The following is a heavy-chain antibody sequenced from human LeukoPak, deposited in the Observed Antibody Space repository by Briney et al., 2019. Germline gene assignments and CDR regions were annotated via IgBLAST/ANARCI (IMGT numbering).Heavy chain of an antibody. D-gene: IGHD6-13*01. CDR2: IIPIFGTA. J-gene: IGHJ4*02. CDR1: GGTFSSYA. CDR3: ARVSSRRIAAADY. V-gene: IGHV1-69*13. Sequence: ASVKVSCKASGGTFSSYAISWVRQAPGQGLEWMGGIIPIFGTANYTQKFQGRVTITADESTSTAYMELSSLRSEDTAVYYCARVSSRRIAAADYWGQGTLVTVSS.